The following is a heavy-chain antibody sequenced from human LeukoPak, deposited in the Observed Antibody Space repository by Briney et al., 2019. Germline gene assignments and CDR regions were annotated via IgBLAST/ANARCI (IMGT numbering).Heavy chain of an antibody. Sequence: GGSLRLSCAASGFAFSGFGMSWVRQAPGKGLEWVSAISGSGGSTYYADSVKGRFTISRDNAKNSLYLQMNSLRAEDTAVYYCAELGITMIGGVWGKGTTVTISS. CDR3: AELGITMIGGV. V-gene: IGHV3-23*01. CDR1: GFAFSGFG. D-gene: IGHD3-10*02. J-gene: IGHJ6*04. CDR2: ISGSGGST.